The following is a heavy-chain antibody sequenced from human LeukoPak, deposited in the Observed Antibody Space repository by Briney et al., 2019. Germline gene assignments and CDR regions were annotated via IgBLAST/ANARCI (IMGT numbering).Heavy chain of an antibody. V-gene: IGHV1-18*01. Sequence: ASVKVSCTASGYTFTSYGISWVRQAPGQGLEWMGWISAYNGNTNYAQKLQGRVTMTTDTSTSTAYMELRSLRSEDTAVYYCARGSLWFGESIPLLSTEYFQHWGQGTLVTVSS. CDR3: ARGSLWFGESIPLLSTEYFQH. J-gene: IGHJ1*01. CDR2: ISAYNGNT. D-gene: IGHD3-10*01. CDR1: GYTFTSYG.